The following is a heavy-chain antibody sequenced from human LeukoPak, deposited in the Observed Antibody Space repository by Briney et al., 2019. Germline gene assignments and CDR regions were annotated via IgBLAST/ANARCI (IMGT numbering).Heavy chain of an antibody. V-gene: IGHV3-23*01. D-gene: IGHD6-19*01. CDR1: GFTFSSYA. CDR3: AKPEWAGTPINYFFDY. J-gene: IGHJ4*02. CDR2: ISGAGTTT. Sequence: GGSLRLSCAAAGFTFSSYAMSWVRQAPGNGLEWDSAISGAGTTTYYADSVKGRFTVSRDNSKNTLSLQMSSLRAEDTAVYYCAKPEWAGTPINYFFDYWGQGTLVTVSS.